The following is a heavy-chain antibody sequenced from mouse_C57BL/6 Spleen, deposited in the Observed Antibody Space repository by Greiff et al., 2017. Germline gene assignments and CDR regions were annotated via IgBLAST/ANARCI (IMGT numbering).Heavy chain of an antibody. CDR2: ISSGSSTI. CDR3: ARALPLDY. Sequence: EVQVVESGGGLGKPGGSLKLSCAASGFTFSDSGMHGVRQAPEKGLEWVAYISSGSSTIYIADTVKGRFTIARDNAKNTLYLQMTSLWSEDTAMYYCARALPLDYWGQGTTLTVSS. V-gene: IGHV5-17*01. D-gene: IGHD1-2*01. CDR1: GFTFSDSG. J-gene: IGHJ2*01.